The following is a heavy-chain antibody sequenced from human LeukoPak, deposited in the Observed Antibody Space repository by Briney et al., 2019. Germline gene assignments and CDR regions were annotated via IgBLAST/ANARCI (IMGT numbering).Heavy chain of an antibody. CDR2: FDPEDGET. CDR1: GYTLTELS. V-gene: IGHV1-24*01. J-gene: IGHJ4*01. D-gene: IGHD3-10*01. CDR3: ATDRTYYYGSGSYMDY. Sequence: ASVKVSCKVSGYTLTELSMHWVRQAPGKGLEWMGGFDPEDGETIYAQKFQGRVTMTEDTSTDTAYMELSSLRSEDTAVYYCATDRTYYYGSGSYMDYWGHGTLVTVYS.